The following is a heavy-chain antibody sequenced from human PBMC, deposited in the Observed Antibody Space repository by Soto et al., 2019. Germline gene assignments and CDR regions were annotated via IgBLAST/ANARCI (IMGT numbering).Heavy chain of an antibody. CDR3: ARQIYDSDTGPNFQYYFDS. J-gene: IGHJ4*02. D-gene: IGHD3-22*01. Sequence: PGESLKISCKGSGYSFAGYWITWVRQKPGEGLEWMGRIDPSDSQTYYSPSFRGHVTISVTKSITTVFLQWSSLRASDTAMYYCARQIYDSDTGPNFQYYFDSWGQGTTVTVYS. V-gene: IGHV5-10-1*01. CDR1: GYSFAGYW. CDR2: IDPSDSQT.